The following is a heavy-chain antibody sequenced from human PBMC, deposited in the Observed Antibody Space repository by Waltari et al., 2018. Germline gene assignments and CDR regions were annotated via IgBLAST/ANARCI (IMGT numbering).Heavy chain of an antibody. D-gene: IGHD3-10*01. J-gene: IGHJ4*02. CDR1: GGSFTLITYF. CDR3: ARIITSTKGYYFDY. V-gene: IGHV4-39*01. CDR2: IYYSGST. Sequence: QLQLQESGPGLVKPSETLSLPVTVSGGSFTLITYFWGWIRQPPGKGLEWIGNIYYSGSTYYHPSLKSRVTVSVDTSKNQFSLKLSSVTAADTAVYYCARIITSTKGYYFDYWGQGTLVTVSS.